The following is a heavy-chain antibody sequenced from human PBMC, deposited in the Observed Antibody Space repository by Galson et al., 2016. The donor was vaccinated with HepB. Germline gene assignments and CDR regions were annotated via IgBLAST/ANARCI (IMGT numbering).Heavy chain of an antibody. V-gene: IGHV4-31*03. CDR2: IYYSGKT. Sequence: TLSLTCTVSGGSIGRGGFYWSWIRQHPGKGLEWIGYIYYSGKTYNNPSLKSRMSISVDTSKNEFSLGVSSVTAADTAVYYCARDNVMGAKNWFDPWGQGTLVTVSS. CDR1: GGSIGRGGFY. D-gene: IGHD1-26*01. J-gene: IGHJ5*02. CDR3: ARDNVMGAKNWFDP.